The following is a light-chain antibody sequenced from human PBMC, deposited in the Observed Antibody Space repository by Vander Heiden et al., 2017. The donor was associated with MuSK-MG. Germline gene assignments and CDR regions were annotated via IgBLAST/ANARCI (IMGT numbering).Light chain of an antibody. CDR2: AAS. V-gene: IGKV1-8*01. J-gene: IGKJ1*01. Sequence: AIRLTQSPSSFSASTGDRVTITCRASQGISSYLAWYQQKPGKAPKLLIYAASTLQSGVPSRFSGSGSGTDFTLTISGLQSEDFATYYCQQYDSYPRTFGQGTKVEIK. CDR3: QQYDSYPRT. CDR1: QGISSY.